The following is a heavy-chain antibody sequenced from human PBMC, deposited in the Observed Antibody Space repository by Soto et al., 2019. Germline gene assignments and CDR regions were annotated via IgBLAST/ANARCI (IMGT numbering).Heavy chain of an antibody. J-gene: IGHJ4*02. D-gene: IGHD4-17*01. Sequence: PGESLKISCKGSGYSFTSYWIGWVRQMPGKGLEWMGIIYPGDSDTRYSPSFQGQVTISADKSISTAYLQWSSLKASDTAIDSCAKHVGNGDSIPGFDYWGQGTLVTVSS. CDR2: IYPGDSDT. CDR1: GYSFTSYW. CDR3: AKHVGNGDSIPGFDY. V-gene: IGHV5-51*01.